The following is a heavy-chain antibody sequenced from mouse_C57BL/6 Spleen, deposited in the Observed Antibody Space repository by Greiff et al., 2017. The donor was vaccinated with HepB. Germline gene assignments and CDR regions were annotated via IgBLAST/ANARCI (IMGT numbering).Heavy chain of an antibody. Sequence: VQLQQPGAELVMPGASVKLSCKASGYTFTSYWMHWVKQRPGQGLEWIGEIDPSDSYTNYNQKFKGKSTLTVDKSSSTAYMQLSSLTSEDSAVYYCASNVHYYGSSYGYWGQGTTLTVSS. V-gene: IGHV1-69*01. CDR2: IDPSDSYT. D-gene: IGHD1-1*01. CDR3: ASNVHYYGSSYGY. J-gene: IGHJ2*01. CDR1: GYTFTSYW.